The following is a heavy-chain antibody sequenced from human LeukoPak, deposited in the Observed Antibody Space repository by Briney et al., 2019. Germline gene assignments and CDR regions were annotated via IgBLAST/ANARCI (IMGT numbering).Heavy chain of an antibody. CDR1: GFTFSSYW. V-gene: IGHV3-74*01. CDR2: INSDGSST. D-gene: IGHD3-3*01. Sequence: GGSLRLSCAASGFTFSSYWMHWVRQAPGKGLVWVSRINSDGSSTSYADSVKGRFTISRDNAKNTLYLQMNSLRAEDTAVYYCARDSSEYYDFWSGYSDWGQGTLVTVSS. CDR3: ARDSSEYYDFWSGYSD. J-gene: IGHJ4*02.